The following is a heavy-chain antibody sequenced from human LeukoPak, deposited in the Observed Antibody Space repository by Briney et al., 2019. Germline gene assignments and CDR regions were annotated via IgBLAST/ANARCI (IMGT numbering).Heavy chain of an antibody. CDR1: GYTFTSYA. J-gene: IGHJ3*02. CDR3: ARDLLDGSGSYYLRYAFDI. D-gene: IGHD3-10*01. Sequence: ASVKVSCKASGYTFTSYAMNWVRQAPGQGLEWMGWINTNTGNPTYAQGFTGRFVFSLDTSVSTAYLQISSLKAEDTAVYYCARDLLDGSGSYYLRYAFDIWGQGTMVTVSS. CDR2: INTNTGNP. V-gene: IGHV7-4-1*02.